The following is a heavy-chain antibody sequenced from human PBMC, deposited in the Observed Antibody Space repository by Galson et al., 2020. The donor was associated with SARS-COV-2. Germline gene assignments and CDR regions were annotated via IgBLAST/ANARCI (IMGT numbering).Heavy chain of an antibody. V-gene: IGHV3-74*01. CDR2: INSDGSRT. J-gene: IGHJ6*02. CDR3: ARDHNYSRLGV. Sequence: GESLKISCAASGFTLSPYWMHWVRQTPGKGLVWLSLINSDGSRTIYADSVKGRFTISRDNAKNTLYLQMSSLGDEDTAVYYCARDHNYSRLGVWGQGT. D-gene: IGHD1-26*01. CDR1: GFTLSPYW.